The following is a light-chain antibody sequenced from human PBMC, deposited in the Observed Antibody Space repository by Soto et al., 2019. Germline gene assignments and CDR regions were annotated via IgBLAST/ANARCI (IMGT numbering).Light chain of an antibody. CDR2: GAS. CDR1: QSVTSRD. Sequence: VLTLSLGTLSLHPGERATLSCRPSQSVTSRDLAWYQQKPGQAPRLLISGASSRATGIPDRFSGSGSGTDFTLTISRLEPEDCAVYYCQQYGRSPTTFGQGTKV. J-gene: IGKJ1*01. V-gene: IGKV3-20*01. CDR3: QQYGRSPTT.